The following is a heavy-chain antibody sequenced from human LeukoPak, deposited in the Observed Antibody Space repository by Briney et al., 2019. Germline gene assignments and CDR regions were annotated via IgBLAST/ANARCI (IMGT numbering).Heavy chain of an antibody. CDR2: IYHSGST. CDR1: GYSISSGYY. J-gene: IGHJ4*02. CDR3: ARFPLRRSGSYPVDY. D-gene: IGHD3-10*01. V-gene: IGHV4-38-2*02. Sequence: PSETLSLTCTVSGYSISSGYYWGWIRQPPGKGLEWIGSIYHSGSTYYNPSLKSRVTISVDTSKNQFSLKLSSVTAADTAVYYCARFPLRRSGSYPVDYWGQGTLVTVSS.